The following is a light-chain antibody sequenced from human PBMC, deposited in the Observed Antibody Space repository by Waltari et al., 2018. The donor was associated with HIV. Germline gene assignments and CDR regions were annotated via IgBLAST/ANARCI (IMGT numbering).Light chain of an antibody. CDR2: AAS. CDR1: QSISSY. V-gene: IGKV1-39*01. J-gene: IGKJ3*01. CDR3: QQSYSTPPVT. Sequence: DIQMTQSPSSLSASVGDRVTITCRASQSISSYLNWYQQKPGKAPKLRIYAASSLQSGVPSRFSGSGTGTDFTLTISSLQPEDFATYYCQQSYSTPPVTFGPGTKVDIK.